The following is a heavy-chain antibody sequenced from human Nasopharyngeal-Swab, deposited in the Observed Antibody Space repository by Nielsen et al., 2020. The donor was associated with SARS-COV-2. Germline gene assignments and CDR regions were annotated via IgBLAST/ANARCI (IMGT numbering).Heavy chain of an antibody. V-gene: IGHV4-34*10. Sequence: SETLSLTCGVRGGSFSGYYWNWIRQTPEKGLQWIGEINDRGNMDHNPSLKSRVTMSVDTSKNQFSLRLSSVTAADTAVYYCARAPSSFQFFFRERGEAFDVWGQGTTVIVSS. CDR3: ARAPSSFQFFFRERGEAFDV. CDR2: INDRGNM. D-gene: IGHD3-16*02. J-gene: IGHJ3*01. CDR1: GGSFSGYY.